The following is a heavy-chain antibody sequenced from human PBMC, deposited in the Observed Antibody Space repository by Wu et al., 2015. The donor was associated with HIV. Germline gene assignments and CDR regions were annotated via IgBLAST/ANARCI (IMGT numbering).Heavy chain of an antibody. V-gene: IGHV1-69*13. CDR1: GGTFSSYA. CDR3: ARDVPPYYYGSGGPNWFDP. CDR2: IIPIFGTA. D-gene: IGHD3-10*01. J-gene: IGHJ5*02. Sequence: QVQLVQSGAEVKKPGSSVKVSCKASGGTFSSYAISWVRQAPGQGLEWMGRIIPIFGTANYAQKFQGRVTITADESTSTAYMELSSLRSEDTAVYYCARDVPPYYYGSGGPNWFDPWGQGTLVTVSS.